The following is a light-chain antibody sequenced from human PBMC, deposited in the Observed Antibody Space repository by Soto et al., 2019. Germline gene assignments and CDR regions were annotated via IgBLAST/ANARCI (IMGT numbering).Light chain of an antibody. CDR1: SSNIGSNA. Sequence: QPVLTQPPSASGTPGQRVTISCSGSSSNIGSNAVNWYRQLPGTAPKLLIHTNDQRPSGVPDRFSGSQSGTSASLAISGLQSEDEAEYYCATWDDSLSGVVFGGGTKVTVL. V-gene: IGLV1-44*01. CDR3: ATWDDSLSGVV. CDR2: TND. J-gene: IGLJ2*01.